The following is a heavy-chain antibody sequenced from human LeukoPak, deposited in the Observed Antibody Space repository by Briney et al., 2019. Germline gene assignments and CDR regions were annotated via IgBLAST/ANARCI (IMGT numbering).Heavy chain of an antibody. CDR3: ARDPYSGSLEAYFDY. CDR2: INPSGGST. V-gene: IGHV1-46*01. J-gene: IGHJ4*02. D-gene: IGHD1-26*01. Sequence: VASEKVSCKASGYTFTSYYMHWVRQAPGQGLEWMGIINPSGGSTSYAQKFQGRVTMTRDTSTSTVYMELSSLRSEDTAVYYCARDPYSGSLEAYFDYWGQGTLVTVSS. CDR1: GYTFTSYY.